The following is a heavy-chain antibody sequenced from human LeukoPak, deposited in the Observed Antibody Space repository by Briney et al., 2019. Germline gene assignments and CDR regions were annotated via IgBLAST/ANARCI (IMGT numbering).Heavy chain of an antibody. D-gene: IGHD3-10*01. CDR1: GFTFSSYA. J-gene: IGHJ5*02. V-gene: IGHV3-30*04. CDR3: ARGWFGDLLLTNNWFDP. Sequence: GVSLRLSCAASGFTFSSYAMHWVRQAPGKGLEWLAVISYDGSNKYYAASVKGRFTISRDNSKNTLYLQMNSLRAEDTAVYYCARGWFGDLLLTNNWFDPWGQGTLVTVSS. CDR2: ISYDGSNK.